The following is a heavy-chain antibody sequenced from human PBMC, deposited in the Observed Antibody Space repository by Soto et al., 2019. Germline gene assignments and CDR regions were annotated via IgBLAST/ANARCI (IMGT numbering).Heavy chain of an antibody. D-gene: IGHD1-7*01. V-gene: IGHV3-7*03. CDR2: IKQDGSEK. CDR1: GFTFSSYW. CDR3: ARDPITGTTGYPLYYFDY. Sequence: PGGSLRLSCAASGFTFSSYWMSWVRQAPGKGLEWVANIKQDGSEKYYMDSVKGRFTISRDNAKNSLYLQMNSLRSDDTAVYYCARDPITGTTGYPLYYFDYWGQGTLVTVSS. J-gene: IGHJ4*02.